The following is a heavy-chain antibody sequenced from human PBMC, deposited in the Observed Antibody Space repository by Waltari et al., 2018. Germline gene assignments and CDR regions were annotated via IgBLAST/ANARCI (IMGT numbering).Heavy chain of an antibody. Sequence: EVQLVESGGGLVQPGGSLRVSCTASGFTFSSYWMHWVRQVPGKGLGWVYRSNSDGSGTSYADAAKGRFTISRDNAKNTLFLQMNSLRGEDTAVYYCASGNSHAFDLWGQGTMVTVSS. CDR2: SNSDGSGT. J-gene: IGHJ3*01. CDR3: ASGNSHAFDL. V-gene: IGHV3-74*01. CDR1: GFTFSSYW. D-gene: IGHD1-7*01.